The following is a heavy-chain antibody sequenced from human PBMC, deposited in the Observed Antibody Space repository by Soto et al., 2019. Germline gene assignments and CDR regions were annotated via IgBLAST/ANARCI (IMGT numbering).Heavy chain of an antibody. CDR3: AKDQEGLIPYYFDY. CDR2: ISGNGGNT. V-gene: IGHV3-23*01. J-gene: IGHJ4*02. Sequence: PGGSLRLSCAASGFTFGDYAMTWVRQAPGKGLEWVAGISGNGGNTYYADSVKGRFTISRDNSKNTLYLQMNSLSAEDTAVYYCAKDQEGLIPYYFDYWGQGTLVTVSS. CDR1: GFTFGDYA. D-gene: IGHD2-21*01.